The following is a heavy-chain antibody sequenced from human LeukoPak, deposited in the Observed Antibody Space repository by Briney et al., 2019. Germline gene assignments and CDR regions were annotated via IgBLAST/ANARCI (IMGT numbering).Heavy chain of an antibody. Sequence: GGSLRLSCAASGFTLSSYAMSWVRQAPGKGLEWVSAISDIGNTYHADSVKRRFTISRDSSKNTLFLQMNRLRPEDAAVYYCAKAPVTTCRGAYCYPFDYWGQGTLVTVSS. CDR1: GFTLSSYA. V-gene: IGHV3-23*01. CDR2: ISDIGNT. CDR3: AKAPVTTCRGAYCYPFDY. J-gene: IGHJ4*02. D-gene: IGHD2-21*01.